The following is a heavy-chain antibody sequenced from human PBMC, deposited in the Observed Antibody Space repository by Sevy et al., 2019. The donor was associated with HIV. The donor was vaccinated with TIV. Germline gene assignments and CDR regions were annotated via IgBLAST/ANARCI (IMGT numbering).Heavy chain of an antibody. CDR2: ISGSGRIT. Sequence: GGSLRLSCAGSGFTFSSYAMNWVRQAPGKGLEWVSGISGSGRITYYADSVKGRFTISRDNSKNTLYLQMNSLRAEDPAVYYCAKEGQGEYYDSSGSFDYWGQGTLVTVSS. CDR1: GFTFSSYA. J-gene: IGHJ4*02. V-gene: IGHV3-23*01. CDR3: AKEGQGEYYDSSGSFDY. D-gene: IGHD3-22*01.